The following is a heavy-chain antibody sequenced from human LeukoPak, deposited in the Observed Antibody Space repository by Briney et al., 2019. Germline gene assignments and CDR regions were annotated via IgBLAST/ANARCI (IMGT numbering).Heavy chain of an antibody. J-gene: IGHJ4*02. CDR1: GYIFTSYP. CDR2: INTNTGNP. V-gene: IGHV7-4-1*02. D-gene: IGHD1-26*01. Sequence: ASVKVSCKASGYIFTSYPMNWVRQAPGQGLEWMGWINTNTGNPTYAQGFTGRFVFSWDTSVSTAYLQISSLKAEDTAVYYCARDGSEEWELLLDYWGQGTLVTVSS. CDR3: ARDGSEEWELLLDY.